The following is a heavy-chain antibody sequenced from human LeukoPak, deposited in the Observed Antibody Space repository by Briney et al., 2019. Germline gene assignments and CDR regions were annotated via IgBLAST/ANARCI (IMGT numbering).Heavy chain of an antibody. Sequence: GGSLRLSCAASGFTFSSYGMHWVRQAPGKGLECVSAISTNGVNTYYANSVKGRFTISRDNSKNTLYLQMGSLRAEDMAVYYCARGVTRAIDYWGQGTLVTVSS. J-gene: IGHJ4*02. CDR3: ARGVTRAIDY. V-gene: IGHV3-64*01. CDR1: GFTFSSYG. D-gene: IGHD4-17*01. CDR2: ISTNGVNT.